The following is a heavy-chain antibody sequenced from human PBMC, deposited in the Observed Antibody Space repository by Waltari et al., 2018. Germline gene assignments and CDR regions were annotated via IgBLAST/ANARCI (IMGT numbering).Heavy chain of an antibody. D-gene: IGHD6-6*01. J-gene: IGHJ4*02. CDR3: ARQGTSSSFYFDF. V-gene: IGHV4-38-2*01. Sequence: QVQLQESGPGLVRPSATLSLSCAVSDYSLNSGYFWVWIRQPPGKGLEWIGTISHSGSPYYHPSFKSRVIMSVDTSKNQFSLKMTSVTAADTALYYCARQGTSSSFYFDFWGRGTLVIVSS. CDR2: ISHSGSP. CDR1: DYSLNSGYF.